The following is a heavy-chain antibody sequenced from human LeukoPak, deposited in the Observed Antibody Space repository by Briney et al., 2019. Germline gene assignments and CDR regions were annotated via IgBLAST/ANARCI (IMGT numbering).Heavy chain of an antibody. Sequence: GASVKVSCKASGYTFTSYGISWVRQAPGQGLEWMGWISAYNGNTNYAQKLQGRVTMTTDTSTSTAYTGLRRLRSDATAVYYCARDQGDSSGYYLWWGQGDLVTVSS. CDR2: ISAYNGNT. V-gene: IGHV1-18*01. D-gene: IGHD3-22*01. CDR3: ARDQGDSSGYYLW. CDR1: GYTFTSYG. J-gene: IGHJ4*02.